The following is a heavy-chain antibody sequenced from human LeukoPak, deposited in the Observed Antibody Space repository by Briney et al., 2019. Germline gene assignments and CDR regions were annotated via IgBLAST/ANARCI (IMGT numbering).Heavy chain of an antibody. CDR3: ATLGRGFGEPGDY. Sequence: ASVKVSCKVSGYTLTELSMHWVRQAPGKGLEWMGGFDPEDGETIYAQKFQGRVTMTKDTSTDTAYMELSSLRSEDTAVYYCATLGRGFGEPGDYWGQGTLVTVSS. CDR1: GYTLTELS. CDR2: FDPEDGET. V-gene: IGHV1-24*01. J-gene: IGHJ4*02. D-gene: IGHD3-10*01.